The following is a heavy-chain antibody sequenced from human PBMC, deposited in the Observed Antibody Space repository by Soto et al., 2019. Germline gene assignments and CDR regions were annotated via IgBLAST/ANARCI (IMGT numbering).Heavy chain of an antibody. CDR3: ATDPRLYYYYGMDV. CDR1: GFTFSSYG. CDR2: ISYDGSNK. Sequence: PGGSLRLSCAASGFTFSSYGMHWVRQAPGKGLEWVAVISYDGSNKYYADSVKGRFTISRDNSKNTLYLQMNSLRAEDTAVYYCATDPRLYYYYGMDVWGQGTTVTVSS. J-gene: IGHJ6*02. V-gene: IGHV3-30*03.